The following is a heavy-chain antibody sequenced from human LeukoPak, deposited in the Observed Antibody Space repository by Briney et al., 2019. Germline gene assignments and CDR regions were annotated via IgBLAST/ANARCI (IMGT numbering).Heavy chain of an antibody. Sequence: GSLRLSCAASGFTFSSYSMNWVRQAPGKGLEWVSYISSSSSTIYYADSVKGRFTISRDNAKNSLYLQMNSLRAEDTAVYYCARDRGSGSYSLDYWGQGTLVTVSS. D-gene: IGHD3-10*01. CDR1: GFTFSSYS. CDR2: ISSSSSTI. V-gene: IGHV3-48*04. J-gene: IGHJ4*02. CDR3: ARDRGSGSYSLDY.